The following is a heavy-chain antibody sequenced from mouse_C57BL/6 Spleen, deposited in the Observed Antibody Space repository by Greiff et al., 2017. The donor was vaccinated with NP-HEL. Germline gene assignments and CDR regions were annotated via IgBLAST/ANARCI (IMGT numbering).Heavy chain of an antibody. J-gene: IGHJ4*01. Sequence: EVHLVESGGGLVKPGGSLKLSCAASGFTFSSYTMSWVRQTPEKRLEWVATISGGGGNTYYPDSVKGRFTISRDNAKNTLYLQMSSLRSEDTALYYCARQGYGSSYGAMDYWGQGTSVTVSS. CDR3: ARQGYGSSYGAMDY. D-gene: IGHD1-1*01. CDR1: GFTFSSYT. V-gene: IGHV5-9*01. CDR2: ISGGGGNT.